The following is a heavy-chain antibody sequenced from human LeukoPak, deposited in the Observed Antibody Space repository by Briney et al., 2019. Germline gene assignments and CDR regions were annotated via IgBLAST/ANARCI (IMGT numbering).Heavy chain of an antibody. CDR3: ARVDRSPSDSLYYFDY. V-gene: IGHV1-46*01. CDR2: INPSGGST. CDR1: GYTFTSYY. D-gene: IGHD1-26*01. Sequence: GASVKVSCKASGYTFTSYYMHWVRQAPGQGLEWMGIINPSGGSTSYAQKFQGRVTMTRDTSTSTVYMGLSSLRSEDTAVYYCARVDRSPSDSLYYFDYWGQGTLVTVSS. J-gene: IGHJ4*02.